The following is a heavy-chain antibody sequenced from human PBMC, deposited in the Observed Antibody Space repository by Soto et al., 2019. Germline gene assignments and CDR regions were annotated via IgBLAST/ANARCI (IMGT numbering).Heavy chain of an antibody. CDR1: GFTFDDYA. CDR3: ARAYGGNPALFDP. V-gene: IGHV3-9*01. J-gene: IGHJ5*02. Sequence: PGGSLRLSCAASGFTFDDYAMRWVLQAPGKGLEWVSGISWNSGSIGYADSVKGRFTISRDNAKNSLYLQMNSLRAEDTALYYCARAYGGNPALFDPWGQGTLVTVSS. D-gene: IGHD4-17*01. CDR2: ISWNSGSI.